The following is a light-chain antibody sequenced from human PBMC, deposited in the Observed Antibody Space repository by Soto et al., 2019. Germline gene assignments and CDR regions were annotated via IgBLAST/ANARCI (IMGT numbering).Light chain of an antibody. Sequence: QAVVTQPPSVSGAPGQRVTISCTGSSSNIGAGYDVHWYQRLPGTAPKVLIYGNNNRPSGVPDRFSGSKSGTSASLAITGIQAEDEADYYCQSYDSSLSGSYVFGTGTKVTVL. J-gene: IGLJ1*01. CDR1: SSNIGAGYD. V-gene: IGLV1-40*01. CDR2: GNN. CDR3: QSYDSSLSGSYV.